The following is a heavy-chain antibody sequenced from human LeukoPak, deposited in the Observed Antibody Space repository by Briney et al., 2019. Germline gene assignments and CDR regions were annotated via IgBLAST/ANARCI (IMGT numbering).Heavy chain of an antibody. J-gene: IGHJ4*02. CDR2: IKQDGSEK. V-gene: IGHV3-7*03. Sequence: GGSLRLSCAASGFTFSSYWMSWVRQAPGKGPEWVANIKQDGSEKYYVDSVKGRFTISRDNAKNSLYLQMNSLRAEDTAVYYCARGARDTAMVRGNYFDYWGQGTLVTVSS. CDR3: ARGARDTAMVRGNYFDY. CDR1: GFTFSSYW. D-gene: IGHD5-18*01.